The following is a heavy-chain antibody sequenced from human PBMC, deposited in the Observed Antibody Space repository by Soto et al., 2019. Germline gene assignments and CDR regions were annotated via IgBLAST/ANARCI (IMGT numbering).Heavy chain of an antibody. Sequence: EVQLVESGGGLIQPGGSLRLSCAASGFTVSSTYMTWVRQAPGKGLEWVSVIYGGLTTSYADSVKGRFTISRDNSKNTVSLQMNSLRGEDTAVYYCARDRIEAAGTPRFNYYYGMDVWGQGTTVTVSS. J-gene: IGHJ6*02. CDR3: ARDRIEAAGTPRFNYYYGMDV. D-gene: IGHD6-13*01. CDR1: GFTVSSTY. V-gene: IGHV3-53*01. CDR2: IYGGLTT.